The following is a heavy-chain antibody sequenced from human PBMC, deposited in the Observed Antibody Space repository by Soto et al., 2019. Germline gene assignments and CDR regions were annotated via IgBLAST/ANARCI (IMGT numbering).Heavy chain of an antibody. CDR1: GFTFDDYA. J-gene: IGHJ3*02. CDR2: ISWNSGSI. CDR3: AKENSSDSGAAFDI. Sequence: EVQLVESGGGLVQPGRSLRLSCAASGFTFDDYAMHWVRQAPGKGLEWVSGISWNSGSIGYADSVKGRFTISRDNAKNSLYLQMNSLRAEDTALYYCAKENSSDSGAAFDIWGQGTMVTVSS. V-gene: IGHV3-9*01. D-gene: IGHD6-19*01.